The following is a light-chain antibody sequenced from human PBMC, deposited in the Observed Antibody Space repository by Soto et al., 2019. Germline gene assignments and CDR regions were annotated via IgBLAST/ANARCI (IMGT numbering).Light chain of an antibody. CDR3: HQYNNWLRT. Sequence: EIVMTQSPATLTVSPGERATLSCRASQRVASNLAWYQQKPGQAPRLLIYAASTRATGIPARCSGSRSGTGFSLAIICLQSEDFAVYYCHQYNNWLRTFGQGTNVEIK. CDR1: QRVASN. CDR2: AAS. V-gene: IGKV3-15*01. J-gene: IGKJ1*01.